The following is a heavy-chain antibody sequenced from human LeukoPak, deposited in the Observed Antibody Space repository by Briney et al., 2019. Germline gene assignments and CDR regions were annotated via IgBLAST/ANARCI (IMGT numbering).Heavy chain of an antibody. CDR3: AKGRSSGWYDWFDP. CDR1: GFTFSSYS. CDR2: ISWNSGSI. D-gene: IGHD6-19*01. V-gene: IGHV3-9*03. J-gene: IGHJ5*02. Sequence: GGSLRLSCAASGFTFSSYSMNWVRQAPGKGLEWVSGISWNSGSIGYADSVKGRFTISRDNAKNSLYLQMNSLRAEDMALYYCAKGRSSGWYDWFDPWGQGTLVTVSS.